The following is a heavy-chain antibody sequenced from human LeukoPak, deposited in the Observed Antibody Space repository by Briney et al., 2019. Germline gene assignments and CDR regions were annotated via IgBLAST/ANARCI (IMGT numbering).Heavy chain of an antibody. CDR3: AREGRGYGMDV. J-gene: IGHJ6*02. CDR1: GFTFRTYW. CDR2: ISSSSSYI. V-gene: IGHV3-21*01. Sequence: PGRSLRLSCAASGFTFRTYWMNWVRQAPGKGLEWVSYISSSSSYIYYADSVKGRFTISRDNAKNSLYLQMNSLRAEDTAVYYCAREGRGYGMDVWGQGTTVTVSS. D-gene: IGHD3-10*01.